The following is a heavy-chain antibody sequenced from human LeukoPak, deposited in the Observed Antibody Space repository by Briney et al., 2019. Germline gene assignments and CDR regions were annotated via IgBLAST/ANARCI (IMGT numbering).Heavy chain of an antibody. CDR1: GFTFSSYG. D-gene: IGHD3-22*01. Sequence: GRSLRLSCAAPGFTFSSYGMHWVRQAPGKGLEWVAVIWYDGSNKYYADSVKGRFTISRDNSKNTLYLQMNSLRAEDTAVYYCARDYYYYDSSGFDYWGQGTLVTVSS. CDR2: IWYDGSNK. CDR3: ARDYYYYDSSGFDY. J-gene: IGHJ4*02. V-gene: IGHV3-33*01.